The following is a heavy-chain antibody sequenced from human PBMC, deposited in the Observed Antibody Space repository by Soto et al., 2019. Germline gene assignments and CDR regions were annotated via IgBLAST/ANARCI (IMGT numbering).Heavy chain of an antibody. CDR1: GFTFSSYE. Sequence: PGGSLRLSCAASGFTFSSYEMNWVRQAPGKGLEWVPYISSGGTTIYYADAVKGRFTISRDNAKNSLDLQMNSLRADDTAIYYCARALDFWRGYLSDWGQGTLVTVSS. J-gene: IGHJ4*02. D-gene: IGHD3-3*01. V-gene: IGHV3-48*03. CDR3: ARALDFWRGYLSD. CDR2: ISSGGTTI.